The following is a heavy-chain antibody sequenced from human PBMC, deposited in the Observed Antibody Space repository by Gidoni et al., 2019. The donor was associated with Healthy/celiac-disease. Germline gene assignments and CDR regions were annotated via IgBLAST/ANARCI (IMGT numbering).Heavy chain of an antibody. CDR2: ISGSGGST. J-gene: IGHJ4*02. D-gene: IGHD6-19*01. CDR1: GFTVSSYA. Sequence: EVQLLASGGGLVQPGGSLRLSCAASGFTVSSYAMSWVRQAPGKGLEWVSAISGSGGSTYYADSVKGRFTISRDNSKNTLYLQMNSLRAEDTAVYYCAKAGSGWYGRGYFDYWGQGTLVTVSS. CDR3: AKAGSGWYGRGYFDY. V-gene: IGHV3-23*01.